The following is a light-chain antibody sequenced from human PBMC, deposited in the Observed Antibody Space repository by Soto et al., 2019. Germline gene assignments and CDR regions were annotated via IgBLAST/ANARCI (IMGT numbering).Light chain of an antibody. V-gene: IGLV2-14*01. J-gene: IGLJ2*01. CDR1: SSDVGGYNY. Sequence: QSALTQPASVSGSPGQSITISCTGTSSDVGGYNYVSWYQQHPGKAPKLMIYEVSNRPSGVPDRFSGSKSGNTASLTISGVQAEDEADYYCCSCAAIYPYVLFGGGTKLTVL. CDR2: EVS. CDR3: CSCAAIYPYVL.